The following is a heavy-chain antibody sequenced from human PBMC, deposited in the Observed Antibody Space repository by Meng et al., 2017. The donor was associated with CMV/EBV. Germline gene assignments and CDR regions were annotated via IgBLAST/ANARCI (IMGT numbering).Heavy chain of an antibody. V-gene: IGHV3-30-3*01. CDR1: GFTFSSYW. D-gene: IGHD2-2*01. J-gene: IGHJ6*02. CDR2: ISYDGSNK. CDR3: ARDDCSSTSCYYYYYGMDV. Sequence: GESLKISCAASGFTFSSYWMSWVRQAPGKGLEWVAVISYDGSNKYYADSVKGRFTISRDNSKNTLYLQMNSLRAEDTAVYYCARDDCSSTSCYYYYYGMDVWGQGTTVTVSS.